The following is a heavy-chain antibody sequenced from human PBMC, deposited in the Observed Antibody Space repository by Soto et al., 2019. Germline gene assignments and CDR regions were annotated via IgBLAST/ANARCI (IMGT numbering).Heavy chain of an antibody. D-gene: IGHD3-16*01. CDR1: GFTFGPYW. J-gene: IGHJ2*01. CDR2: IKPDGSEK. V-gene: IGHV3-7*01. Sequence: EVQLVESGGGLVQPGGSLRLSCAASGFTFGPYWMTLVRQAPGKGLEWVAKIKPDGSEKYYVDSVKGRFTISRDNTKTSLYLQMNSLRAEDTAVYYCARPYTVAGSSYWCFDLWGRGTLVTVSS. CDR3: ARPYTVAGSSYWCFDL.